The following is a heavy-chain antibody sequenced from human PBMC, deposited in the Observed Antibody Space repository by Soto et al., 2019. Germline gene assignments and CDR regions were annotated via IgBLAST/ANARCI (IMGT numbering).Heavy chain of an antibody. J-gene: IGHJ4*02. CDR3: ARAYGDYVFDY. CDR2: IYYTGSA. V-gene: IGHV4-59*11. Sequence: SETLSLTCTVSGGSMSSSHYWTWSRQSPGKGLEWIGYIYYTGSANYNPSLQSRVTISVDTSKNQCSLKLSSVTAADTAVYYCARAYGDYVFDYWGQGTLVTVSS. D-gene: IGHD4-17*01. CDR1: GGSMSSSHY.